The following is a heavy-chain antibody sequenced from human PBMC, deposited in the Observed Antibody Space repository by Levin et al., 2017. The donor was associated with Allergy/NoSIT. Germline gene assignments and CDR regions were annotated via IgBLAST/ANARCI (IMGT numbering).Heavy chain of an antibody. CDR3: ARMARSHRFDN. J-gene: IGHJ4*02. Sequence: LRLSCSVSGSSITNFIWWGWIRQPPGKGLEWIGYIYHNGATQYNPSLKSRATLSVDSSKNQIFLSLSSLTAVDTAVYYCARMARSHRFDNWGQGTLVAVS. CDR2: IYHNGAT. CDR1: GSSITNFIW. V-gene: IGHV4-28*01.